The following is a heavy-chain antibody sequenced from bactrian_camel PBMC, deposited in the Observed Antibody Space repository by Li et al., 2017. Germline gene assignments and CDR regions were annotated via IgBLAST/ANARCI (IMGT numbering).Heavy chain of an antibody. V-gene: IGHV3S53*01. J-gene: IGHJ4*01. CDR1: GYRYSRLC. CDR2: IDSDHSA. Sequence: HVQLVESGGDSVQAGGSLRLSCAYSGYRYSRLCVAWFRQAPGKVREAVAAIDSDHSASYADSVKGRFTILKDNAKNTLFLQMDSLKSEDTARYYCGQFSRGWGQGTQVTV. CDR3: GQFSRG.